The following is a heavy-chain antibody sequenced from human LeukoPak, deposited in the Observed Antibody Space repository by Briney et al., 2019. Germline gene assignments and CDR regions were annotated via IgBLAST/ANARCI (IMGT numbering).Heavy chain of an antibody. CDR1: GYSISSGYY. CDR3: ARNGGWFGEYYFDY. D-gene: IGHD3-10*01. CDR2: IYHSGST. Sequence: SETLSLTCTVSGYSISSGYYWGWIRQPPGKGLEWIGSIYHSGSTYYNPSLKSRVTMSVDTSKNQFSLKLSSVTAPDTAVYYCARNGGWFGEYYFDYWGQGTLVTVSS. V-gene: IGHV4-38-2*02. J-gene: IGHJ4*02.